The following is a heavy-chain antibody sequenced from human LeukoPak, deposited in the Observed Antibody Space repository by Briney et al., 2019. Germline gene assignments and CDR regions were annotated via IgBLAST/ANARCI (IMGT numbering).Heavy chain of an antibody. D-gene: IGHD2-15*01. CDR2: IYHSGST. CDR1: GGSISGGGYS. Sequence: SQTLSLTCAVSGGSISGGGYSWSWIRQPPRKGLQWIGYIYHSGSTYYNPSLKSRVTISLDRSKNQCSLKLSPVTAADTAVYYCARGGWWQAYFDYWGQGTLVTVSS. V-gene: IGHV4-30-2*01. CDR3: ARGGWWQAYFDY. J-gene: IGHJ4*02.